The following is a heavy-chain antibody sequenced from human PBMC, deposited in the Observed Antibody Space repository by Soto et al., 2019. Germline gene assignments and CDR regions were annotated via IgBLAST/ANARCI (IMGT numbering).Heavy chain of an antibody. Sequence: ESGPTLVNPTQTLTLTCTFSGFSLSTSGMCVSWIRQPPGKALEWLARIDWDDDKYYSTSLKTRLTISKDTSKNQVVLTMTNMDPVDTATYYCARIRIAVAGRLDFDYWGQGTLVTVSS. CDR3: ARIRIAVAGRLDFDY. V-gene: IGHV2-70*11. D-gene: IGHD6-19*01. J-gene: IGHJ4*02. CDR2: IDWDDDK. CDR1: GFSLSTSGMC.